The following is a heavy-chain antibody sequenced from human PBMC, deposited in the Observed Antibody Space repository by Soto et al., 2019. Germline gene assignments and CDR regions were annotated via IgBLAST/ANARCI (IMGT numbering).Heavy chain of an antibody. Sequence: GGSLRLSCAASGFTFSSYSMNWVRQAPGKGLEWVSSISSSSSYIYYADSVKGRFTISRDNAKNSLYLQMNSLRAEDTAVYYCARELQWVSRWFDLWGQGTLVIGFS. CDR2: ISSSSSYI. V-gene: IGHV3-21*01. CDR1: GFTFSSYS. CDR3: ARELQWVSRWFDL. J-gene: IGHJ5*02. D-gene: IGHD3-10*01.